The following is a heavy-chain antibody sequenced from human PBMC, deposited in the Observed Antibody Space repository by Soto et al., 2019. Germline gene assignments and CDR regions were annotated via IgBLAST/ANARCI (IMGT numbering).Heavy chain of an antibody. Sequence: ESGGGLVQPGGSLRLSCAASGFTFTSNAMSWVRQAPGKGLEWVSAISGSGATTYYADSVKGRFTISRDNSKNTLYLQMHSLRAEDTAVYYCAKVSKYCSGGYCYSNYFFDYWGQGTLVTVSS. J-gene: IGHJ4*02. CDR3: AKVSKYCSGGYCYSNYFFDY. CDR2: ISGSGATT. V-gene: IGHV3-23*01. D-gene: IGHD2-15*01. CDR1: GFTFTSNA.